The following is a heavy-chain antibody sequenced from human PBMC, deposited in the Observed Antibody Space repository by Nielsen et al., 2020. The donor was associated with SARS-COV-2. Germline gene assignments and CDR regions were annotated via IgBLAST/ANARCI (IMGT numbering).Heavy chain of an antibody. V-gene: IGHV3-7*01. D-gene: IGHD4-23*01. J-gene: IGHJ4*02. CDR3: ASNSRG. CDR2: IDNDGSGQ. CDR1: GFAFSSYG. Sequence: GESLKISCAASGFAFSSYGMHWVRQAPGKGLEWLANIDNDGSGQRYADSVKGRFTISRDNAKSSLYLQLNGLRPEDTGVYYCASNSRGWGQGTLVTVSS.